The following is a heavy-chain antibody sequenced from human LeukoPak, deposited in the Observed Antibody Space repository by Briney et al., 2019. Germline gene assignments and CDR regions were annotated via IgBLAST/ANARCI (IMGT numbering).Heavy chain of an antibody. CDR3: ATTPRYCTGDSCFLPDLDY. V-gene: IGHV4-39*01. D-gene: IGHD2-8*02. CDR1: GGSINSGSYY. Sequence: PSETLSLTCSVSGGSINSGSYYWGWIRQPPGKELEWIGSIYYRGDTFYNPSLKSRVTISTDMSQNRVSLKLTSVTAADTAIYYCATTPRYCTGDSCFLPDLDYWGQGTLVTVSS. J-gene: IGHJ4*02. CDR2: IYYRGDT.